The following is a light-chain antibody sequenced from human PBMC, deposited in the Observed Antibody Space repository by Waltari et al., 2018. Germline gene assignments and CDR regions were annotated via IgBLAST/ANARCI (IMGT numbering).Light chain of an antibody. CDR3: MQGTHWPFT. J-gene: IGKJ5*01. CDR2: RVS. CDR1: QGLVHSDGHTY. V-gene: IGKV2-30*02. Sequence: DVVMTQSPLSLPVTLGQPASISCSSSQGLVHSDGHTYLNWFHQRPGQSPRRLIYRVSSRDSGVPDRFSGSGSGTDFTLRIGRVEAEDVGVYYCMQGTHWPFTFGQGTRLEIK.